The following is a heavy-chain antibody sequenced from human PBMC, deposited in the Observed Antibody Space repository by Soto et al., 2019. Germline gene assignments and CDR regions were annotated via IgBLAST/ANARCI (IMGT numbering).Heavy chain of an antibody. Sequence: SVKVSCKASGGTFSSYAISWVRQAPGQGLEWMGGIIPIFGTANYAQKFQGRVTITADESTSTAYMELSSLRSEDTAVYYCASSRNYCSGGSCYSGLFDYWGQGTLVTV. CDR1: GGTFSSYA. V-gene: IGHV1-69*13. D-gene: IGHD2-15*01. J-gene: IGHJ4*02. CDR2: IIPIFGTA. CDR3: ASSRNYCSGGSCYSGLFDY.